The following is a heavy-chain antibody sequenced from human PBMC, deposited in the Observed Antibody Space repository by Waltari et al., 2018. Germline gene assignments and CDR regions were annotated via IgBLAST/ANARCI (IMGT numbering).Heavy chain of an antibody. V-gene: IGHV1-69-2*01. D-gene: IGHD3-22*01. CDR2: IDPEDGET. J-gene: IGHJ4*02. CDR3: LRDSSGSHFDY. Sequence: EVQLVQSGPEVQKPGAAVKISCKASGYTFLDYFMHWVQQAPGKGLEWVGRIDPEDGETVYAEKFQGRVTITADTSTNTAFMELHSLRSDDTAVYYCLRDSSGSHFDYWGQGTLVTVSS. CDR1: GYTFLDYF.